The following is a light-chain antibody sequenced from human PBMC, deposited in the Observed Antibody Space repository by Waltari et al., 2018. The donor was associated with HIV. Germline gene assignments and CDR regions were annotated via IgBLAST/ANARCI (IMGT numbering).Light chain of an antibody. CDR1: NIAIGGFNY. CDR2: EVT. CDR3: SSYANKNGFYVV. Sequence: QSALTQPPSASGSPGQSVTLSCPGPNIAIGGFNYVPWYQQHPGKAPKLFISEVTKRPSGVPDRFSGSKSGTTASLTVSGLQAEDEADYYCSSYANKNGFYVVFGGGTRLTVL. V-gene: IGLV2-8*01. J-gene: IGLJ2*01.